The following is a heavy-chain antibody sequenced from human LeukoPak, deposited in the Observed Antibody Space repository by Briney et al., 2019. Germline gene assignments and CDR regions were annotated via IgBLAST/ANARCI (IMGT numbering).Heavy chain of an antibody. Sequence: PSETLSLTCTVSGGSISSYYWSWIRQPAGKGLEWIGRIYTSGSTNYNPSLKSRVTMSVDTSKNQFSLKLSSVTAADTAVYYCARVYYDSSSYYRQYYFDYWGQGTLVTVSS. CDR3: ARVYYDSSSYYRQYYFDY. J-gene: IGHJ4*02. CDR1: GGSISSYY. D-gene: IGHD3-22*01. CDR2: IYTSGST. V-gene: IGHV4-4*07.